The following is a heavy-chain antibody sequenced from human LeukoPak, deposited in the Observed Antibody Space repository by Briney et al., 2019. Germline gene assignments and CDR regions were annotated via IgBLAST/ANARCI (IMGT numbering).Heavy chain of an antibody. CDR3: ARGGDSYFDY. CDR1: GFTFSDDG. Sequence: PGGSLRLSCAASGFTFSDDGMRWVRQAPGKGLEWVSSISSSGFSIFYADSVKGRFTISRDNAKNSLYLQMNSLRAEDTAVYYCARGGDSYFDYWGQGTLVTVSS. D-gene: IGHD3-10*01. CDR2: ISSSGFSI. J-gene: IGHJ4*02. V-gene: IGHV3-21*01.